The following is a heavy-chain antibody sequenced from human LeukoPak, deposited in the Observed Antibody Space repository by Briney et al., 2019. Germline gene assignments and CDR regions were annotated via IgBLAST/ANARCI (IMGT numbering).Heavy chain of an antibody. CDR2: ISGSGGST. CDR1: GFIFSSYA. Sequence: AGGSLRLSCAASGFIFSSYAMSWVRQAPGKGLEWVSAISGSGGSTYYADSVKGRFTISRDNSKNTLYLQMNSLRAEDTAVYYCALNGREVPSGAFDIWGQGTMVTVSS. V-gene: IGHV3-23*01. J-gene: IGHJ3*02. D-gene: IGHD3-16*02. CDR3: ALNGREVPSGAFDI.